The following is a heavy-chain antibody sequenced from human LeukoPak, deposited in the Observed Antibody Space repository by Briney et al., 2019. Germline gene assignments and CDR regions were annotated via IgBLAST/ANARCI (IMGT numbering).Heavy chain of an antibody. CDR1: GGSISRYY. CDR2: IYTSGST. V-gene: IGHV4-4*09. D-gene: IGHD3-3*01. Sequence: PSETLSLTCTVSGGSISRYYWSWIRQPPGKGLEWIGYIYTSGSTNYNPSLKSRVTISVDTSKNHFSLKLSSVTAADTAVYYCARRESYYDFWSGYYGNWFDPWGQGTLVTVSS. J-gene: IGHJ5*02. CDR3: ARRESYYDFWSGYYGNWFDP.